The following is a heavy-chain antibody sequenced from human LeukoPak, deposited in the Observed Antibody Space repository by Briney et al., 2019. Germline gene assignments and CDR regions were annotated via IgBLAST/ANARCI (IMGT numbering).Heavy chain of an antibody. CDR3: ARDLTLGKPDYFDH. CDR1: GFTFSSYG. V-gene: IGHV3-30*03. D-gene: IGHD7-27*01. CDR2: ISYDGSNK. Sequence: GRSLRLSCAASGFTFSSYGMHWVRQAPGKGLEWVAVISYDGSNKHYADSVKGRFTISRDNSKNTLYLQMNSLRAEDTAVYYCARDLTLGKPDYFDHWGQGTLVTVSS. J-gene: IGHJ4*02.